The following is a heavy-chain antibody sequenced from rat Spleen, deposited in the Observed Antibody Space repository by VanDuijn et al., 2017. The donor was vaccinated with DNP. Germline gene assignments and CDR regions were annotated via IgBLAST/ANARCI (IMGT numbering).Heavy chain of an antibody. Sequence: VQVVESGGGLVQPKESLKISCAASGFTFSNAAMYWVRQAPGKGLEWVARIRTKPNNYATYYADSVKGRFTISRDDSKSMVYLQMDNLKTEDTAMYYCTARSGDWGQGVMVTVSS. CDR1: GFTFSNAA. V-gene: IGHV10-5*01. J-gene: IGHJ2*01. D-gene: IGHD1-1*01. CDR3: TARSGD. CDR2: IRTKPNNYAT.